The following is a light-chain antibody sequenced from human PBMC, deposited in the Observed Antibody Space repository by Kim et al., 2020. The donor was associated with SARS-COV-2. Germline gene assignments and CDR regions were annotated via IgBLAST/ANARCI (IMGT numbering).Light chain of an antibody. J-gene: IGLJ1*01. CDR2: QDN. CDR3: QAWDTSTFYV. Sequence: SYELTQPPSVSVSPGQTASISCSGEKLGDKYVSWYQKRPGQSPLLVIFQDNKRPSGIPERFSGSNGGSTATLTISGTQAMDEADYFCQAWDTSTFYVFG. V-gene: IGLV3-1*01. CDR1: KLGDKY.